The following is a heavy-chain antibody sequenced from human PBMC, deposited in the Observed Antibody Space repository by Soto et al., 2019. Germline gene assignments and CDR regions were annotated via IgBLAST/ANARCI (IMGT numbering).Heavy chain of an antibody. Sequence: ASVKVSCKASGYTFTSYAIHWLRQAPGQRLEWMGRIIGGTGDTKYSQRFQGRVTFTRDTSASTGYMELSSLRSEDTAVYYCARSQGSSTSLEIYYYYYYGMDVWGQGTTVTVSS. CDR1: GYTFTSYA. D-gene: IGHD2-2*01. V-gene: IGHV1-3*01. J-gene: IGHJ6*02. CDR3: ARSQGSSTSLEIYYYYYYGMDV. CDR2: IIGGTGDT.